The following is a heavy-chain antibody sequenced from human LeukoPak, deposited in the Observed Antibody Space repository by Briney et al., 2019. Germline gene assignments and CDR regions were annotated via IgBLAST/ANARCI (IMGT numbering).Heavy chain of an antibody. CDR1: GFTVSSSY. CDR2: INHSGST. CDR3: VSPWFDP. J-gene: IGHJ5*02. V-gene: IGHV4-34*08. Sequence: GSLRLSCEAAGFTVSSSYMSWIRQPPGKGLEWIGEINHSGSTNYNPSLKSRVTISVDTSKNQFSLKLSSVTAADTAVYYCVSPWFDPWGQGTLVTVSS.